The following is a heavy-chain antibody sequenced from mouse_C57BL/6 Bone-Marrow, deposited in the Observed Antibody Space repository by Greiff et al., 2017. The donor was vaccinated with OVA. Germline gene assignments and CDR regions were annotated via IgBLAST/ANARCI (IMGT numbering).Heavy chain of an antibody. CDR3: TRGGWEGYFDV. Sequence: VKLVESGAELVRPGASVTLSCKASGYTFTDYEMHWVKQTPVHGLEWIGAIDPETGGTAYNQKFKGKAILTADKSSSTAYTELRSLTSEDSAVYYCTRGGWEGYFDVWGTGTTVTVSS. CDR1: GYTFTDYE. V-gene: IGHV1-15*01. CDR2: IDPETGGT. J-gene: IGHJ1*03. D-gene: IGHD4-1*01.